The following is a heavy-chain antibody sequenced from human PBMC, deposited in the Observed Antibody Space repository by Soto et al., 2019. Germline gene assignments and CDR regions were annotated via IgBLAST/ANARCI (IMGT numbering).Heavy chain of an antibody. Sequence: SETLSLTCTFSVVSISSGDYYWSWVRQPPGKGLEWIGYIYYSGSTYYNPSLKSRVTISVDKSKNQFSLKLSSVTAADTAVYYCARGNYYDSRGGGFQCWGQGTLVNVSS. CDR3: ARGNYYDSRGGGFQC. CDR1: VVSISSGDYY. D-gene: IGHD3-22*01. CDR2: IYYSGST. J-gene: IGHJ3*01. V-gene: IGHV4-30-4*01.